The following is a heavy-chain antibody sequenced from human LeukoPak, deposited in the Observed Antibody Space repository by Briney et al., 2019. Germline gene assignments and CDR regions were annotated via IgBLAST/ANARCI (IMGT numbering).Heavy chain of an antibody. CDR3: ARGPNEAPYYYDSSGPLEDGPMGNFDY. J-gene: IGHJ4*02. D-gene: IGHD3-22*01. CDR1: GYTFTDYY. V-gene: IGHV1-2*02. CDR2: INPKSGGT. Sequence: ASVKVSCKASGYTFTDYYMHWVRQAPGQGLEWMGWINPKSGGTNIGQKFQGRVTMTRDTSTSTVYMELSSLRSEDTAVYYCARGPNEAPYYYDSSGPLEDGPMGNFDYWGQGTLVTVSS.